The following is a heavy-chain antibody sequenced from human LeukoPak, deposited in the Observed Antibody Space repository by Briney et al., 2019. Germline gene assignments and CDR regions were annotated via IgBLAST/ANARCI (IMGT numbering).Heavy chain of an antibody. Sequence: GASVKVSCKASGYTFTGYYMHWVRQAPGQGLEWMGWINPNSGGTNYAQKFQGRVTMTRNTSISTACMELSRVRSDDTAVYYCARDGPKGDFWSGYFYYYYYYYMDVWGKGTTVTISS. CDR1: GYTFTGYY. CDR2: INPNSGGT. J-gene: IGHJ6*03. V-gene: IGHV1-2*02. D-gene: IGHD3-3*01. CDR3: ARDGPKGDFWSGYFYYYYYYYMDV.